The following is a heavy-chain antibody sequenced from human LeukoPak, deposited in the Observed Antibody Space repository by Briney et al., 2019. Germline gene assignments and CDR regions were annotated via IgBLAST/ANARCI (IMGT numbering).Heavy chain of an antibody. CDR1: GGSISSGVYY. D-gene: IGHD3-10*01. CDR3: ARGVKGLRGAFDI. V-gene: IGHV4-31*03. J-gene: IGHJ3*02. Sequence: SETLSLTCTVSGGSISSGVYYWSWIRQHPGKGLEWIGYIYYSGSTYSNPSLKSRLTMSVDISKNRFSLKLSSVTAADTAVYYCARGVKGLRGAFDIWGQGTMVTVPS. CDR2: IYYSGST.